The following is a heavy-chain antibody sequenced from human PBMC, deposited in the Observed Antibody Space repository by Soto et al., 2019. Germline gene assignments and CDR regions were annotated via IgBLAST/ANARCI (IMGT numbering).Heavy chain of an antibody. J-gene: IGHJ5*02. V-gene: IGHV4-61*01. CDR1: GGSVSSGSYY. CDR3: ARDNGEFDP. Sequence: SETLSLTCTVSGGSVSSGSYYWSGIRRAPGKGLEWIGYIYYSGSTNYTPSLKSRVTISVDTSKNQFSLKLSSVTAADTAVYYCARDNGEFDPWGQGTLVTVSS. D-gene: IGHD3-10*01. CDR2: IYYSGST.